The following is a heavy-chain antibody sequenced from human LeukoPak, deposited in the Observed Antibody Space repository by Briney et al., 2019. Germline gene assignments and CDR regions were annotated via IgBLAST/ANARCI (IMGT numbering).Heavy chain of an antibody. CDR3: ARESSAGSYQNDY. V-gene: IGHV1-18*01. D-gene: IGHD3-10*01. CDR1: GYSFTSYG. J-gene: IGHJ4*02. CDR2: IGAHNGAT. Sequence: GASVKVSCKASGYSFTSYGISWVRQAPGQGLEWMGWIGAHNGATNYAQNLQGRVTMTTDTSTNTAYMEVRSLRSDDTAVYYCARESSAGSYQNDYWGQGTLVTVSS.